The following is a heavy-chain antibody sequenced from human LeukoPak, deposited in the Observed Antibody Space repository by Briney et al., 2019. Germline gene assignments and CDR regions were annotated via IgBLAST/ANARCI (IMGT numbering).Heavy chain of an antibody. Sequence: ASVKVSCKASGYIFTDYYLHWVRQAPGQGLEWMGWIYPKSGGTDYAQKFQGRVTMTRDTSISTVYMELSSLGSDDTAAYYCTRARLSTSCYEFDPWGLGTPVTVSS. J-gene: IGHJ5*02. CDR3: TRARLSTSCYEFDP. CDR2: IYPKSGGT. D-gene: IGHD2-2*01. CDR1: GYIFTDYY. V-gene: IGHV1-2*02.